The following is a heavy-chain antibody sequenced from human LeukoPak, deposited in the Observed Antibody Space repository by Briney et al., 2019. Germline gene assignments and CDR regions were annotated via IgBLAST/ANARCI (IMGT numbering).Heavy chain of an antibody. CDR1: DVSFSGYY. D-gene: IGHD3-16*02. CDR2: INHTGNT. CDR3: ARSRIMITFGGVIAFDY. V-gene: IGHV4-34*01. J-gene: IGHJ4*02. Sequence: SETLSLTCTVSDVSFSGYYWTWIRQPPGKGLEWIGEINHTGNTNYNASLKSRVTMSVDTSKNQFSLKLSSATAADTAVYYCARSRIMITFGGVIAFDYWGQGTLVTVSS.